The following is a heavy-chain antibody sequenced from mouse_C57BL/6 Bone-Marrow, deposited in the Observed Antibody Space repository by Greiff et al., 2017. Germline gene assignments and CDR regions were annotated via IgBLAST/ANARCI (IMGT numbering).Heavy chain of an antibody. CDR3: ARGGILITTVVEGAWFAY. Sequence: QVQLKQSGAELVKPGASVKLSCKTSGYTFTSYWIQWVKQRPGQGLGWIGEIFPGTGTTYYNEKFKGKATLTIDTSSSTAYMQLSSLTSEDSAVYFCARGGILITTVVEGAWFAYWGQGTLVTVSA. D-gene: IGHD1-1*01. CDR1: GYTFTSYW. J-gene: IGHJ3*01. V-gene: IGHV1S132*01. CDR2: IFPGTGTT.